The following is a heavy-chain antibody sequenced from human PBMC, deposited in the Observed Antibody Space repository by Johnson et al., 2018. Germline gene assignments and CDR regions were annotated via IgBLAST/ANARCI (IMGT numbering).Heavy chain of an antibody. V-gene: IGHV3-9*01. CDR3: AKDHYYDSSGYGFYYYGIDV. Sequence: VQLGQSGGGLVEPGRSLRLSCAASGFTFDDYAMHWVRQAPGKGLEWFSGISWNSGSIGYADSVKGRFTISRDHAKNSLYLQMNSLRAEDTALYYCAKDHYYDSSGYGFYYYGIDVWGQGTTVTVSS. CDR1: GFTFDDYA. D-gene: IGHD3-22*01. CDR2: ISWNSGSI. J-gene: IGHJ6*02.